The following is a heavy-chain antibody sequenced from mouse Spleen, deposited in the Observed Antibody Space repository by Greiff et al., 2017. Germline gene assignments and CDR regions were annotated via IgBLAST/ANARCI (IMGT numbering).Heavy chain of an antibody. D-gene: IGHD2-4*01. J-gene: IGHJ3*01. CDR1: GYAFSSSW. CDR3: ARWGITTTTVY. V-gene: IGHV1-82*01. CDR2: IYPGDGDT. Sequence: QVQLKQSGPELVKPGASVKISCKASGYAFSSSWMNWVKQRPGKGLEWIGRIYPGDGDTNYNGKFKGKATLTADKSSSTAYMQLSSLTSEDSAVYFCARWGITTTTVYWGQGTLVTVSA.